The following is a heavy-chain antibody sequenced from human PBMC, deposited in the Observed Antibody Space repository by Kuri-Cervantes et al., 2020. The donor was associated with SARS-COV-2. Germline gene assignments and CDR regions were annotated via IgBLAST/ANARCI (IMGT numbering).Heavy chain of an antibody. CDR2: INPSGGST. CDR3: ARGVQLWFQGNYYYYYMDV. CDR1: GYTFTSYY. D-gene: IGHD5-18*01. J-gene: IGHJ6*03. Sequence: ASVKVSCKASGYTFTSYYMHWVRQAPGQGLEWMGIINPSGGSTSYAQKFQGRVTMTRDTSTSTVYTELSSLRSEDTAVYYCARGVQLWFQGNYYYYYMDVWGKGTTVTVSS. V-gene: IGHV1-46*01.